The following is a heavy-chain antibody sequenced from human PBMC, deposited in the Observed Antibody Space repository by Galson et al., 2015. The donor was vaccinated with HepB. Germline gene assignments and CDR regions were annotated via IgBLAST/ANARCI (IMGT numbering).Heavy chain of an antibody. CDR2: ISYDVSNK. J-gene: IGHJ2*01. D-gene: IGHD6-6*01. CDR3: AKDSKLWPIARLWYFDL. V-gene: IGHV3-30*18. CDR1: GFTFSSYG. Sequence: SLRLSCAASGFTFSSYGMHWVRQAPGKGLEWVAVISYDVSNKYYADTVKGRFTISRDNSKNTMYLQMNSLRAEDTAVYYCAKDSKLWPIARLWYFDLWGRGTLVTVSS.